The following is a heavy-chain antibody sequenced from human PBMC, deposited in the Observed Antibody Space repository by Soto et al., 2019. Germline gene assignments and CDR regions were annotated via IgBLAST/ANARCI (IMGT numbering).Heavy chain of an antibody. CDR1: GGSISSYY. Sequence: SETLSLTCAVSGGSISSYYWSWIRQPPGKGLEWIGYMYYSGSTNYNPSLKSRVTISVDTSRNQFSLKLSSVTAADTAVYYCARISGYRTYYYYYYMDVWGKGTTVTVSS. J-gene: IGHJ6*03. CDR2: MYYSGST. V-gene: IGHV4-59*08. CDR3: ARISGYRTYYYYYYMDV. D-gene: IGHD5-12*01.